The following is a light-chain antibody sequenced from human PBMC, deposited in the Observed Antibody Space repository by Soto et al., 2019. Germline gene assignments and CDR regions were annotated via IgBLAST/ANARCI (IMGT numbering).Light chain of an antibody. CDR2: GAS. V-gene: IGKV3-20*01. CDR1: QSVSSSY. J-gene: IGKJ1*01. Sequence: EIVLTQSPGTLSLSPGERATLSCRASQSVSSSYLAWYQQKPGQAPRLLIYGASSRATGIPDRFSGSGSGTDFTLTISRLEPEEFAMYYCQQYGSSPETFGQGTKVEIK. CDR3: QQYGSSPET.